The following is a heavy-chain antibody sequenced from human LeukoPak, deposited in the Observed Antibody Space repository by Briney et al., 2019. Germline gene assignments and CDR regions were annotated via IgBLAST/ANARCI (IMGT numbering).Heavy chain of an antibody. CDR1: GGSISSHY. Sequence: PSETLSLTCTVSGGSISSHYWSWIRQPPGKGLEWIGYIYYTGSTNCNPSLKSRVTISVDTSKNQFSLKLSSVTAADTAVYYCATLTGYSSESWFDPWGQGILVTVSS. D-gene: IGHD3-9*01. CDR2: IYYTGST. CDR3: ATLTGYSSESWFDP. V-gene: IGHV4-59*11. J-gene: IGHJ5*02.